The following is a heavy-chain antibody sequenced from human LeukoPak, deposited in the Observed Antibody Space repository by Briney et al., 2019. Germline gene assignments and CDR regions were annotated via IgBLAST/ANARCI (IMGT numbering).Heavy chain of an antibody. CDR3: AGSSGEWAPHAR. J-gene: IGHJ4*02. V-gene: IGHV3-7*02. CDR1: GFTLRLDR. CDR2: IGEDGTKT. Sequence: VGTLRLSCAVSGFTLRLDRTGWGCDSPPGGQGRGSKIGEDGTKTYYVDSVKGRFTISRDNAKNSLYLLMNSLRDEDTAVYYCAGSSGEWAPHARWGQGTLVTVSS. D-gene: IGHD3-10*01.